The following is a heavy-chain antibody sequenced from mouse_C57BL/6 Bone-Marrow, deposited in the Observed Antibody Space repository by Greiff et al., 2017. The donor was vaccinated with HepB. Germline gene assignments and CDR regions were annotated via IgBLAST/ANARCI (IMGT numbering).Heavy chain of an antibody. CDR2: INPSSGYT. CDR1: GYTFTSYT. D-gene: IGHD1-1*01. Sequence: VMLVESGAELARPGASVKMSCKASGYTFTSYTMHWVKQRPGQGLEWIGYINPSSGYTKYNQKFKDKATLTADKSSSTAYMQLSSLTSEDSAVYYCARGGGSRSWFAYWGQGTLVTVSA. CDR3: ARGGGSRSWFAY. J-gene: IGHJ3*01. V-gene: IGHV1-4*01.